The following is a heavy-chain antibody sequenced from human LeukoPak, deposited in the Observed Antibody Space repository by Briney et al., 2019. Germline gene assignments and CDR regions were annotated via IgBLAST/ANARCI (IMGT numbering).Heavy chain of an antibody. J-gene: IGHJ1*01. D-gene: IGHD2-15*01. CDR1: GGSISSGGYS. V-gene: IGHV4-30-2*01. CDR3: ARATRYCSGGSCYQFWYFQH. CDR2: IYHSGST. Sequence: SETLSLTCAVSGGSISSGGYSWSWIRQPPGKGLEWIGYIYHSGSTNYNPSLKSRVTISVDTSKNQFSLKLSSVTAADTAVYYCARATRYCSGGSCYQFWYFQHWGHGTLVTVSS.